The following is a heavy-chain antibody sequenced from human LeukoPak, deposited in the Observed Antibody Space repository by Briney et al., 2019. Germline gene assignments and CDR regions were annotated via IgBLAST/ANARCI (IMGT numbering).Heavy chain of an antibody. CDR2: IYYSVST. CDR1: GGSISGSSYY. V-gene: IGHV4-39*07. CDR3: ARVPTVTFFDY. D-gene: IGHD4-17*01. Sequence: PSETLSLTCTVSGGSISGSSYYWGWIRQPPGKGLEWIGSIYYSVSTYYNPSLKSRVTISVDTSKNQFSLKLSSVTAADTAVYYCARVPTVTFFDYWGQGTLVTVSS. J-gene: IGHJ4*02.